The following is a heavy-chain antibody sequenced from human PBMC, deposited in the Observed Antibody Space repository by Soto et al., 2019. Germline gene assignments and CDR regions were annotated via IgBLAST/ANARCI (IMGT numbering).Heavy chain of an antibody. CDR1: GFTFSSYW. CDR3: ARGRPLVVVAATPSYYYYGMDV. D-gene: IGHD2-15*01. Sequence: GGSLRLSCAASGFTFSSYWMHWVRQAPGKGLVWVSRINSDGSSTSYADSAKGRFTISRDNAKNTLYLQMNSLRAEDTAVYYCARGRPLVVVAATPSYYYYGMDVWGQGTTVTVSS. J-gene: IGHJ6*02. V-gene: IGHV3-74*01. CDR2: INSDGSST.